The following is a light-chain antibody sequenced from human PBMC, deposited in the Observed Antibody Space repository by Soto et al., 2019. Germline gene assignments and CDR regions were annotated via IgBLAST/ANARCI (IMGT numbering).Light chain of an antibody. CDR2: DVS. J-gene: IGKJ1*01. Sequence: IVLTQSPAIISLSPGESASLSCRASQSVSDYLAWYQQKPGQAPRLFIYDVSKRATGIPARFSGSGSGTDFTLTISSLEPEDFAVYFCQQRYDWPWTFGLGTKVDIK. CDR3: QQRYDWPWT. V-gene: IGKV3-11*01. CDR1: QSVSDY.